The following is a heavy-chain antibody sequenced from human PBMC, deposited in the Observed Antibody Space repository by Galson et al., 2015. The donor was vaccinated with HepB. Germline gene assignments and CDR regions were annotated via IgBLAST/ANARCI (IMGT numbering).Heavy chain of an antibody. CDR1: GFTFSSYG. CDR2: IRYDGSNK. V-gene: IGHV3-30*02. D-gene: IGHD3-22*01. Sequence: SLRLSCAASGFTFSSYGMHWVRQAPGKGLEWVAFIRYDGSNKYYADSVKGRFTISRDNSKNTLYLQMNSLRAEDTAVYYCAKGKGDSSGYLGDYWGQGTLVTVSS. J-gene: IGHJ4*02. CDR3: AKGKGDSSGYLGDY.